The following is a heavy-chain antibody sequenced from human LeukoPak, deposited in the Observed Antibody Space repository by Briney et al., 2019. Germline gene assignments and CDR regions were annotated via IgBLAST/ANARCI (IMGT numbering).Heavy chain of an antibody. V-gene: IGHV3-9*02. Sequence: GGSLRLSCAASGFTSDDYGMHWVRQAPGKGLEWVSGISWNSGSIGYVDSVKGRFTISRDNAKNSLYLQMNSLRAEDTALYYCAKLRYSNGWYYFDYWGQGTLVTVSS. D-gene: IGHD6-19*01. CDR1: GFTSDDYG. J-gene: IGHJ4*02. CDR2: ISWNSGSI. CDR3: AKLRYSNGWYYFDY.